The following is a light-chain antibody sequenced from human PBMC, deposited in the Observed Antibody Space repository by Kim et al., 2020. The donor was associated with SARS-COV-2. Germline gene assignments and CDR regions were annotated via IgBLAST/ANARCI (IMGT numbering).Light chain of an antibody. Sequence: HTTTRTCTGSHDNVGYRGAAWPQQHRGHPPKLLSYRNNNRPPVISQRSAASRSGDTASLTITGLQPDDEADYCCAACDYRLHAWVFGGGTQLTVL. CDR2: RNN. J-gene: IGLJ3*02. V-gene: IGLV10-54*04. CDR3: AACDYRLHAWV. CDR1: HDNVGYRG.